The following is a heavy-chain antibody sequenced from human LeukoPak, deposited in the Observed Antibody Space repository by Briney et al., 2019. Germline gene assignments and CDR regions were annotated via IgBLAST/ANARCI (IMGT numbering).Heavy chain of an antibody. CDR2: INPNRGGT. Sequence: ASVKVSCKASGYTFTGYYIHLVRQAPGQRLEWMGWINPNRGGTNYAQKFQGRDSMTRDTAISTAYMVLSRLTSDDTAVYYCARDRAAGPYFDYWGQGTLVTVSS. CDR3: ARDRAAGPYFDY. V-gene: IGHV1-2*02. D-gene: IGHD6-13*01. J-gene: IGHJ4*01. CDR1: GYTFTGYY.